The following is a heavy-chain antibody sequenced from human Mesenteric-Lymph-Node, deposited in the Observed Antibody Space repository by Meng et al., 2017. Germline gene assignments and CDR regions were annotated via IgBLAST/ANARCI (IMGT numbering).Heavy chain of an antibody. D-gene: IGHD5-18*01. CDR2: IQSKTDGGTT. CDR3: TTWLDTAMVRNYYGMDV. V-gene: IGHV3-15*01. Sequence: GGSLRLSCAASGFTFSNAWMSWVRQAPGKGLEWVGRIQSKTDGGTTDYAAPVKGRFTISRDDSKNTLYLQMNSMKTEDTAVYYCTTWLDTAMVRNYYGMDVWGQGTTVTVSS. J-gene: IGHJ6*02. CDR1: GFTFSNAW.